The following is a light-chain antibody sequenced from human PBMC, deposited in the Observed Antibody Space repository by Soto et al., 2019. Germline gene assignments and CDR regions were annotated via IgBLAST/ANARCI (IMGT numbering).Light chain of an antibody. CDR1: QSVYNK. Sequence: EIVMTQSPATLSVSPGERATLSCRASQSVYNKFAWYQQRPGQAPRLLIYGASTRATGIPVRFSGGGSGTEFSLTISSLQSEDFAVYYCQQYNDWPMYSFGQGTRLEIK. V-gene: IGKV3-15*01. J-gene: IGKJ2*01. CDR2: GAS. CDR3: QQYNDWPMYS.